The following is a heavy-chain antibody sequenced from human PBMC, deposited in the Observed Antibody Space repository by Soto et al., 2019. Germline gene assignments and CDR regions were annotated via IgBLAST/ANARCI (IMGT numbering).Heavy chain of an antibody. CDR3: ARASFGGGGSGYYYFDY. D-gene: IGHD3-22*01. CDR1: GGSISSGGYS. J-gene: IGHJ4*02. V-gene: IGHV4-30-2*01. CDR2: IYHSGST. Sequence: PSETLSLTCAVSGGSISSGGYSWSWIRQPPGKGLEWIGYIYHSGSTYYNPSLKSRVTISVDRSKNQFSLKLSSVTAADTAVYYCARASFGGGGSGYYYFDYWGQGTLVTVSS.